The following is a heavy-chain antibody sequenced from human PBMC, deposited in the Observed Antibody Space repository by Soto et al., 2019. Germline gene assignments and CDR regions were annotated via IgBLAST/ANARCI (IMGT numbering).Heavy chain of an antibody. CDR1: GYTFINYG. V-gene: IGHV1-18*01. D-gene: IGHD6-19*01. J-gene: IGHJ4*02. CDR2: ISGSNGDT. CDR3: GRGGLAVSGTYDY. Sequence: VQLVQSGAEVKESGASVKVSCKASGYTFINYGVAWVRRAPGQGPEWMGCISGSNGDTKYAQNLQNRVSLTTDTSTNTAYMELRSLRPDDTAIYFCGRGGLAVSGTYDYWGQGTLVTVSS.